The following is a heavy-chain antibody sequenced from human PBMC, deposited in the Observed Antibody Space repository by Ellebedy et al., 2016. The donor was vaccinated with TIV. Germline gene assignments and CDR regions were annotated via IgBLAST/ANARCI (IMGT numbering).Heavy chain of an antibody. D-gene: IGHD2-21*01. J-gene: IGHJ6*04. CDR2: IYSGGST. V-gene: IGHV3-53*01. CDR1: GFTVSSNY. Sequence: GESLKISXAASGFTVSSNYMSWVRQAPGKGLEWVSVIYSGGSTYYAASVKGRFTISRDNSKNTLYLQMNSLRAEDTAVYYCARGVSAITGPHYGMDVWGKGTTVTVSS. CDR3: ARGVSAITGPHYGMDV.